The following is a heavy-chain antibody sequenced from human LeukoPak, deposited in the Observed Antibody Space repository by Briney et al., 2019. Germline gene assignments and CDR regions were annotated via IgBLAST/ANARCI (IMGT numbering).Heavy chain of an antibody. J-gene: IGHJ4*02. CDR3: ARGSAYYYDSSGYYYPPIYFDY. V-gene: IGHV4-59*01. CDR1: GGSISSYY. Sequence: PSETLSLTCTVSGGSISSYYWSWIRQPPGKGLEWIGYFYYSGSTNYNPSLKSRVTISVDTSKNQFSLKLSSVTAADTAVYYCARGSAYYYDSSGYYYPPIYFDYWGQGTLVTVS. D-gene: IGHD3-22*01. CDR2: FYYSGST.